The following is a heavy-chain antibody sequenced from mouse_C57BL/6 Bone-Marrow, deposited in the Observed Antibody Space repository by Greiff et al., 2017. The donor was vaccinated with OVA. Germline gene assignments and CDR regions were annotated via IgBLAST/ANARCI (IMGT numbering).Heavy chain of an antibody. Sequence: QVQLKESGAELVRPGASVTLSCTASGYTFTDYEMHWVKQTPVHGLEWIGAIDPETGGPASNQKFKGQAILTADKSSRTAYMELRCLTSEDSAVYYFTRGYRNYYAMDYWGQGTTVTVSS. D-gene: IGHD2-5*01. CDR2: IDPETGGP. V-gene: IGHV1-15*01. CDR3: TRGYRNYYAMDY. CDR1: GYTFTDYE. J-gene: IGHJ4*01.